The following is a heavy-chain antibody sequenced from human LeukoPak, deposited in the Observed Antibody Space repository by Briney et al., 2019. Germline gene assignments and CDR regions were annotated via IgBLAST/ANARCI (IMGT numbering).Heavy chain of an antibody. CDR1: GGSTSSSSYY. D-gene: IGHD3-22*01. J-gene: IGHJ4*02. V-gene: IGHV4-39*02. CDR2: IYDSGRT. CDR3: ARDSSGYYNY. Sequence: SETLSLTCTISGGSTSSSSYYWGWIRQPPGKGLEWIGSIYDSGRTFSNPSLKSRVTMFVDTSKNQFSLKLSSVTATDTAVYYCARDSSGYYNYWGQGTLVTVSS.